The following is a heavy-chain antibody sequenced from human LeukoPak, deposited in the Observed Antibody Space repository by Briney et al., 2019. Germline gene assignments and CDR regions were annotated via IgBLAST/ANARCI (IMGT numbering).Heavy chain of an antibody. CDR1: GGSITSYY. J-gene: IGHJ4*02. CDR2: VYNRGTT. Sequence: PSETLSLTCSVSGGSITSYYWSWIRQSPMKGLKWIGSVYNRGTTYYNPSLKSRVTISGDTSKNQLSLRMTYVTTADTAVYYCARGAYCTNGVCYNDYWGQGTLVTVSS. V-gene: IGHV4-59*01. D-gene: IGHD2-8*01. CDR3: ARGAYCTNGVCYNDY.